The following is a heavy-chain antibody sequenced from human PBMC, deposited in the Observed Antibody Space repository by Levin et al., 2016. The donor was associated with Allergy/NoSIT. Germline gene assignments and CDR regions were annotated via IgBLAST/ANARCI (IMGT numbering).Heavy chain of an antibody. D-gene: IGHD6-13*01. CDR2: IRGKPFGGTA. Sequence: WIRQLPGKGLEWVGFIRGKPFGGTAEYAASVKGRFTISRDDSKGIVYLQMNSLKTGDTALYYCSRDVGQQLILGPADYWGQGTLVTVSS. CDR3: SRDVGQQLILGPADY. V-gene: IGHV3-49*02. J-gene: IGHJ4*02.